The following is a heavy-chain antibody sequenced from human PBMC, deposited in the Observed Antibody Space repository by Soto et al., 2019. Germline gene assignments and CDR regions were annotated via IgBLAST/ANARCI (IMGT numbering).Heavy chain of an antibody. CDR1: GGSISSRDYY. D-gene: IGHD3-10*01. CDR2: IYYSGST. V-gene: IGHV4-30-4*01. Sequence: QVQLQESGPGLVKPSQTLSLTCTVSGGSISSRDYYWSLIRQPPGKGLEWIGYIYYSGSTYYNTSLQSRFTISVDTSKIQFSLKLSAVTAADTDVYYCARVGGFAAPSIDYWGQGTLVTVSS. CDR3: ARVGGFAAPSIDY. J-gene: IGHJ4*02.